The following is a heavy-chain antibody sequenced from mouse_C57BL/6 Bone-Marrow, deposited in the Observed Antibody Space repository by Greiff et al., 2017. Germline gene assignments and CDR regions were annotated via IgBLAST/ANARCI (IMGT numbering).Heavy chain of an antibody. Sequence: VQLKQSGAELVRPGASVKLSCTASGFNIKDDYMHWVQQRPEQGLEWIGWIDPENGDTEYASKFQGKATITADTSSNTAYLQLSSLTSEDTAVYYCTTHSGPFAYWGQGTLVTVSA. V-gene: IGHV14-4*01. CDR1: GFNIKDDY. J-gene: IGHJ3*01. CDR3: TTHSGPFAY. CDR2: IDPENGDT. D-gene: IGHD3-2*02.